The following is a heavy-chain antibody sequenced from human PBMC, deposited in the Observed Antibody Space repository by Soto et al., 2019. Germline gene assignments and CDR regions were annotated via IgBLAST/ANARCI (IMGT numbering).Heavy chain of an antibody. J-gene: IGHJ6*02. Sequence: SETLSLTCTVSGGSISSSSYYWGWIRQPPGKGLEWIGSIYYSGSTYYNPSLKSRVTISVDTSKNQFSLKLSSVTAADTAVYYCARGFHDYYYSGMDVWGQGTTVTVSS. CDR2: IYYSGST. CDR1: GGSISSSSYY. CDR3: ARGFHDYYYSGMDV. V-gene: IGHV4-39*01.